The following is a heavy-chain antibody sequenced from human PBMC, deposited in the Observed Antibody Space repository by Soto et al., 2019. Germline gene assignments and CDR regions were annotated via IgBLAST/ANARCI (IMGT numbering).Heavy chain of an antibody. CDR1: GYSISSGYH. J-gene: IGHJ4*02. CDR2: VHHSGST. CDR3: ARFTAPHFGVVITGGDFDK. Sequence: PSETLSLTCAVSGYSISSGYHWGWIRQPPGKGLEWLGSVHHSGSTYYNPSLKSRLTISVDKSITTAYLQWSSLKASDTAMYYCARFTAPHFGVVITGGDFDKWGEGTLVTVSS. D-gene: IGHD3-3*01. V-gene: IGHV4-38-2*01.